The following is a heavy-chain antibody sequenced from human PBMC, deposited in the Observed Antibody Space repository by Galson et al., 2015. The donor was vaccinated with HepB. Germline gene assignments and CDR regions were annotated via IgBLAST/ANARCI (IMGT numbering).Heavy chain of an antibody. D-gene: IGHD4-23*01. CDR3: AREKPSQTYGGNPEYFQP. V-gene: IGHV3-33*01. CDR2: IWYDGSNK. CDR1: GFTFSSYG. Sequence: SLRLSCAASGFTFSSYGMHWVRQAPGKGLEWVAVIWYDGSNKYYADSVKGRFTISRDNSKNTLYLQMSSLRAEDTAVYYCAREKPSQTYGGNPEYFQPWGQGTLVTVSS. J-gene: IGHJ1*01.